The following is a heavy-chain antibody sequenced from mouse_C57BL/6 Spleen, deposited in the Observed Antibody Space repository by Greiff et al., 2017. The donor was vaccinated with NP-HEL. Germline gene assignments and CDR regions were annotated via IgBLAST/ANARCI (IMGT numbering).Heavy chain of an antibody. CDR2: IDPSDSYT. D-gene: IGHD1-1*01. J-gene: IGHJ4*01. Sequence: VQLQQPGAELVKPGASVKLSCKASGYTFTSYWMQWVKQRPGQGLEWIGEIDPSDSYTNYNQKFKGKATLTVDTSSSTAYMQLSSLTSEDSAVYYCARRANYYGSSYGAMDYWGQGTSVTVSS. CDR1: GYTFTSYW. CDR3: ARRANYYGSSYGAMDY. V-gene: IGHV1-50*01.